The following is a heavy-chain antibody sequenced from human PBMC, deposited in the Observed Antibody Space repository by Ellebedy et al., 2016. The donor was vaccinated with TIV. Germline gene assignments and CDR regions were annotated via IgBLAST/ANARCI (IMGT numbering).Heavy chain of an antibody. CDR1: GGTFSRNA. CDR2: IIPILGMV. J-gene: IGHJ6*01. D-gene: IGHD2-2*01. CDR3: ATDVVGGAAATGYDMDV. V-gene: IGHV1-69*04. Sequence: AASVKVSCKASGGTFSRNAITWVRQAPGQGLEGMGRIIPILGMVNYAQKFQGRVTITADKSTSTVYMELSSLKSEDTAVYYCATDVVGGAAATGYDMDVWGQGTTVTVSS.